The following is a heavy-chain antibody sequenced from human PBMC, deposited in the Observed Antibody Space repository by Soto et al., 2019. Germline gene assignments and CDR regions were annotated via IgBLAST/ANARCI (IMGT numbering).Heavy chain of an antibody. D-gene: IGHD2-2*01. CDR3: AAVFVGYCSSTSCYLGGYGMDV. V-gene: IGHV1-58*01. CDR2: IVVGSGNT. CDR1: GFTFTGSA. Sequence: SVKVSCKASGFTFTGSAVQWVRQARGQRLEWIGWIVVGSGNTNYAQKFQERVTITRDMSTSTAYMELSSLRSEDTAVYYCAAVFVGYCSSTSCYLGGYGMDVWGQGTTVTVSS. J-gene: IGHJ6*02.